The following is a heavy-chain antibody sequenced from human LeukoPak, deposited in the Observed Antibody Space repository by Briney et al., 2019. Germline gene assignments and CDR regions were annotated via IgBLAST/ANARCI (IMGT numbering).Heavy chain of an antibody. Sequence: GGSLRLSCAAFGFTFTSSAITWVRQAPSKGLEWVSAISASGGRTYYADSVKGRFTISRDNSKNTLYLQMNGLRAEDTAVYYCATYRRGYHDSSESYYFDYWGQGTLVTVSS. CDR2: ISASGGRT. CDR1: GFTFTSSA. V-gene: IGHV3-23*01. J-gene: IGHJ4*02. D-gene: IGHD3-22*01. CDR3: ATYRRGYHDSSESYYFDY.